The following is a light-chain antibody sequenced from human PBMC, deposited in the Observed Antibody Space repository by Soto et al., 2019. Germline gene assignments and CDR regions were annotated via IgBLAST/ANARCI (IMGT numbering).Light chain of an antibody. J-gene: IGKJ5*01. CDR3: QQLNSYPVT. V-gene: IGKV1-9*01. CDR2: AAS. Sequence: EIQLTPSPSSLSASIGDRVTITCRASQGISSYLAWYQQKPGKAPKLLIYAASTLQSGVPSRFSGSGSGTDFTLTISSLQPEDFATYYCQQLNSYPVTFGQGTRLEIK. CDR1: QGISSY.